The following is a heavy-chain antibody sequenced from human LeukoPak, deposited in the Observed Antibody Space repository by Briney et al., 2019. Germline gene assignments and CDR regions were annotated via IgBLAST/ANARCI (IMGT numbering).Heavy chain of an antibody. CDR3: AKDRAGCSGYYPHFDY. J-gene: IGHJ4*02. D-gene: IGHD3-22*01. CDR2: VSANGGST. Sequence: GGSLRLSCAASGFTFSNYAINWVRHAPGKGLEWVSGVSANGGSTYYADSVKGRFSISRDNSKNTVYLQMTGLRDDDTAVYFCAKDRAGCSGYYPHFDYWGQGTLVTVSS. V-gene: IGHV3-23*01. CDR1: GFTFSNYA.